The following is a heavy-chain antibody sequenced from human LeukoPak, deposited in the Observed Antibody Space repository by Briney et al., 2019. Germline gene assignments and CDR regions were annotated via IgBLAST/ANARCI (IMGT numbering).Heavy chain of an antibody. Sequence: GGSLRLSCAASGFTFSTYWMHWVRQAPGKGLVWVSRITPDGSGTIYADSVKGRFTISRDNAKNTLYLQMNSLRAEDTAVYYCARDYSLWWSTNWGQGTLVTVSS. D-gene: IGHD2-21*01. CDR2: ITPDGSGT. J-gene: IGHJ4*02. CDR1: GFTFSTYW. V-gene: IGHV3-74*01. CDR3: ARDYSLWWSTN.